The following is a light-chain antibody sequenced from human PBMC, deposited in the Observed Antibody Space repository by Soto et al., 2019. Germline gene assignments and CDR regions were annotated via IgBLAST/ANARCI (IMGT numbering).Light chain of an antibody. Sequence: QSVLTQPPSASGSPGQSITISCTGTSSDIGTYNLVSWYQHYPGKAPKLMIYEVSNRPSGVSNRFSGSKSGNTASLTISGLQAEDEADYSCSSYTSSSTLDVFGTGTKVTV. CDR3: SSYTSSSTLDV. CDR2: EVS. V-gene: IGLV2-14*02. J-gene: IGLJ1*01. CDR1: SSDIGTYNL.